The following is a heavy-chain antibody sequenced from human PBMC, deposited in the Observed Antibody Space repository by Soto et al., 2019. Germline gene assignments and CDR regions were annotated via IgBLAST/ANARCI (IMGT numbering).Heavy chain of an antibody. D-gene: IGHD3-10*01. CDR2: IIPIFGTA. V-gene: IGHV1-69*01. Sequence: QVQLVQSGAEVKKPGSSVKVSCKASGGTFSSYAISWVRQAPGQGLEWMGGIIPIFGTANYAQKFQGRVTITADESTSTAYMGLSSLRSEDTVVYYCARGPDLWFGELTLAFDIWCQGTMVTVSS. J-gene: IGHJ3*02. CDR3: ARGPDLWFGELTLAFDI. CDR1: GGTFSSYA.